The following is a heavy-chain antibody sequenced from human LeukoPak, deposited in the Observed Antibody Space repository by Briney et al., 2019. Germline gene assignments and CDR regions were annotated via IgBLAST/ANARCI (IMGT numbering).Heavy chain of an antibody. CDR1: GYTFTSYG. D-gene: IGHD6-19*01. CDR2: ISAYNGNT. Sequence: ASVKVSCKASGYTFTSYGINWVRQAPGQGLEWMGWISAYNGNTNYAQKFQGRVTMTTDTSTSTVYMELRSLRSDDTAVYYCARQGWNYYMDVWGKGTTVTVSS. J-gene: IGHJ6*03. V-gene: IGHV1-18*01. CDR3: ARQGWNYYMDV.